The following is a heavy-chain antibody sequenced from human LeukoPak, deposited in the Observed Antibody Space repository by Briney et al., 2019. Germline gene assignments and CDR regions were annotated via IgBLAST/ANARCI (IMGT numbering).Heavy chain of an antibody. CDR2: ISSSSSYI. J-gene: IGHJ4*02. Sequence: GGSLRLSCAASGFTFSSYSMNWVRQAPGKGLEWVSSISSSSSYIYYADSVKGRFTISRDNAKNSLYLQMNSLRAEDTAVYYCARDRYGDYTVDYWGQGTLVTVSS. D-gene: IGHD4-17*01. CDR3: ARDRYGDYTVDY. V-gene: IGHV3-21*01. CDR1: GFTFSSYS.